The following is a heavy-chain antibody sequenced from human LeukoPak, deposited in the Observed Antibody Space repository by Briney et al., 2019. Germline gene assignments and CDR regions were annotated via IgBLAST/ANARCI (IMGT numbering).Heavy chain of an antibody. V-gene: IGHV4-30-4*08. CDR2: IYYSRTT. CDR3: ARGSDIVFDY. Sequence: SQTPSLTCPVSTPSISSGDYYCSWIRQPPGKGLEWIGYIYYSRTTYYNPSLKSRVTISLDTSKNQFSLKLSSVTAADTAVYYCARGSDIVFDYWGQGTLVTVSS. J-gene: IGHJ4*02. CDR1: TPSISSGDYY. D-gene: IGHD2-15*01.